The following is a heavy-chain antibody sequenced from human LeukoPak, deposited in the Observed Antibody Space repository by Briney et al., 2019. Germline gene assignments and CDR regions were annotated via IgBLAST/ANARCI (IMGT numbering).Heavy chain of an antibody. J-gene: IGHJ4*02. D-gene: IGHD3-10*01. Sequence: GASVKVSCKASGYTFTSYGISWVRQAPGQGLEWMGWISAYNGNTNYAQKLQGRVTMTTDTSTSTAYMELRSLRSDDTAVYYCARVLLWFGELQGYFDYWGQGTLVTVSS. V-gene: IGHV1-18*01. CDR3: ARVLLWFGELQGYFDY. CDR2: ISAYNGNT. CDR1: GYTFTSYG.